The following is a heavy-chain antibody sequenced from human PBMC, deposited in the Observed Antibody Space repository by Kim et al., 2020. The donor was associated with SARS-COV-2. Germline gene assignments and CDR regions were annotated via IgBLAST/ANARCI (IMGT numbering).Heavy chain of an antibody. CDR3: ASPPDYDFRQV. V-gene: IGHV3-72*01. Sequence: GGSLRLSCAASGFTFSDHYMDWVRQAPGKGLERVGRTRNKANSYTTEYAASVKGRFTISRDDSKNSLYLQMNSLKTEDTAVYYCASPPDYDFRQVWGQGTTVTVSS. CDR1: GFTFSDHY. CDR2: TRNKANSYTT. J-gene: IGHJ6*02. D-gene: IGHD3-3*01.